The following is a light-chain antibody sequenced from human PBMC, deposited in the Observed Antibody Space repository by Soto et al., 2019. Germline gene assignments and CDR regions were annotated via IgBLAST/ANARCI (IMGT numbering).Light chain of an antibody. CDR2: DAS. V-gene: IGKV3-15*01. Sequence: EIVMTQSPATLSVSPGETATLFFRASQSVSRYLAWYQHRPGQAPRLLIYDASTRATGIPARFSGSVSGTEFTLTISGLQSEDFAVYSFQQCSDWPLFTFGQGTRLEIK. J-gene: IGKJ5*01. CDR1: QSVSRY. CDR3: QQCSDWPLFT.